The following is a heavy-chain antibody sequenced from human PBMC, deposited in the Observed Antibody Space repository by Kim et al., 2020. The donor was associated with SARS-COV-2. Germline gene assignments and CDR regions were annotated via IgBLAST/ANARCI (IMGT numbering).Heavy chain of an antibody. J-gene: IGHJ6*02. V-gene: IGHV3-48*04. Sequence: GGSLRLSCAASVFTFSSYSMNWVRQAPGKGLEWVSYISSSSSTIYYADSVKGRFTISRDNAKNSLYLQMNSLRAEDTAVYYCARDVGAYYYYGMDVWGQGTTVTVSS. CDR2: ISSSSSTI. CDR1: VFTFSSYS. CDR3: ARDVGAYYYYGMDV.